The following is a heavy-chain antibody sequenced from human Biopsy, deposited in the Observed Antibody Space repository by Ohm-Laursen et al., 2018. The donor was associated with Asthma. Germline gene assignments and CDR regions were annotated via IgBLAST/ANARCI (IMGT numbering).Heavy chain of an antibody. D-gene: IGHD1-1*01. J-gene: IGHJ3*02. Sequence: SLRLSCSASGSSFSNFAIHWVRQAPGKGLEWVVDISKDASTQDYADSVKGRFTMARDNSKNTLDLQMNSLREEDTAVYYCVRDGTDDAFDIWGQGTVVSVSS. CDR1: GSSFSNFA. CDR3: VRDGTDDAFDI. V-gene: IGHV3-30*01. CDR2: ISKDASTQ.